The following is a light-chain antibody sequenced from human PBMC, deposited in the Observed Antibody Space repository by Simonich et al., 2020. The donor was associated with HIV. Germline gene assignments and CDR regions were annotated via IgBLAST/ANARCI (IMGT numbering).Light chain of an antibody. V-gene: IGKV2-28*01. J-gene: IGKJ3*01. CDR3: MQALQTPFT. CDR2: LGS. Sequence: DIVMTQSPLSLPVTPGEPASISCRSSQSLLGSSGYNYLDWYLQKPGQSPRLLIYLGSNRASGVPDRCSGSGSGTDFTLKISRVEAEDVGVYYCMQALQTPFTFGPGTRVDIK. CDR1: QSLLGSSGYNY.